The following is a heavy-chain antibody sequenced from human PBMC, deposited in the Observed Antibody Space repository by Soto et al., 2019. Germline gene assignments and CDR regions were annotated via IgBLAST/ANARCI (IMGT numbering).Heavy chain of an antibody. CDR3: ARSPPSSYYGGSGTFDY. J-gene: IGHJ4*02. CDR2: AYHSGST. CDR1: GGFTSTNNW. Sequence: QLQLQESGPGLVRPSGTLSLNCAVSGGFTSTNNWWSWVRQPPGKGLEWIGDAYHSGSTEYNPSLKSRVSISVDKSKNPISLKLTSATAADTAVYYCARSPPSSYYGGSGTFDYWGQGTLVTVSS. D-gene: IGHD3-10*01. V-gene: IGHV4-4*02.